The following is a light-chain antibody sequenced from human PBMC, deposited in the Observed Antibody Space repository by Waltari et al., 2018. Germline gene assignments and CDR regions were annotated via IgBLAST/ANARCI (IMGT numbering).Light chain of an antibody. CDR3: QQAKSLPGT. Sequence: IQMTPSPSSVPASVGDRVPITCRASQGISSWLAWYQQKPGKAPKLLIYDASSLQSGVPSRFGGSGSGTDFTLTISSLQPEDSASYYCQQAKSLPGTFGQGTNLEIK. J-gene: IGKJ2*02. CDR1: QGISSW. V-gene: IGKV1-12*01. CDR2: DAS.